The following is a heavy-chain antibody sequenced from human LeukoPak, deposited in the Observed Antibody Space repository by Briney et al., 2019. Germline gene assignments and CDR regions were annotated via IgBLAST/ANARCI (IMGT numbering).Heavy chain of an antibody. V-gene: IGHV3-23*01. Sequence: PGGSLRLSCAASGLTLRSYAMSWVRQAPGKGLEWVSGISNSGIKTYYADSVKGRFTVSRDNSKSTLSLQMNSLRAEDTAVYYCAKDVTDDFWSADYTPDFYYYMDVWGEGTTVTVSS. J-gene: IGHJ6*03. CDR3: AKDVTDDFWSADYTPDFYYYMDV. CDR1: GLTLRSYA. CDR2: ISNSGIKT. D-gene: IGHD3-3*01.